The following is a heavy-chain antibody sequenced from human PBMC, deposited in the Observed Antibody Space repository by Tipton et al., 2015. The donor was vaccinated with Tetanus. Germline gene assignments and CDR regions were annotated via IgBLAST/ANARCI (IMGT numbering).Heavy chain of an antibody. CDR3: ARGWGYQQPFFDF. V-gene: IGHV4-59*01. CDR1: GGSISSYY. CDR2: FYYSGST. Sequence: TLSLTCTVSSGGSISSYYWTWIRQPPGKGLEWIGSFYYSGSTNYNPSLKSRVTISVDTSIDTAKTQFSLKLTSVTSADPAVYYCARGWGYQQPFFDFWGQGTLVTVSS. J-gene: IGHJ4*02. D-gene: IGHD3-16*01.